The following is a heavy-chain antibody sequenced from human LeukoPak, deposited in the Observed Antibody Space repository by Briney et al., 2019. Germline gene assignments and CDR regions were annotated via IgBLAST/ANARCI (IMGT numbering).Heavy chain of an antibody. CDR1: GGSISSYY. J-gene: IGHJ6*02. CDR3: ARGTYYYDSSGYYYYYYGMDV. D-gene: IGHD3-22*01. Sequence: SETLSLTCTVSGGSISSYYWSWIRQPPGKGLEWIGYMSYSGSTNYNPSLKSRVTISVDTSKNQFSLKLSSVTAADTAVYYCARGTYYYDSSGYYYYYYGMDVWGQGTTVTVSS. CDR2: MSYSGST. V-gene: IGHV4-59*01.